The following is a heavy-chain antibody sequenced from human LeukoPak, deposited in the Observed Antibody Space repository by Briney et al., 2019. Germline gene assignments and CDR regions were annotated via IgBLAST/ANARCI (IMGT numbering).Heavy chain of an antibody. CDR2: ISYDGSNK. Sequence: GGSLRLSCAASGFTFSSYATHWVRQAPGKGLEWVAVISYDGSNKYYADSVKGRFTISRDNSKNTLYLQMNSLRAEDTAVYYCARESYYYDSRYFDYWGQGTLVTVSS. V-gene: IGHV3-30-3*01. CDR1: GFTFSSYA. J-gene: IGHJ4*02. D-gene: IGHD3-22*01. CDR3: ARESYYYDSRYFDY.